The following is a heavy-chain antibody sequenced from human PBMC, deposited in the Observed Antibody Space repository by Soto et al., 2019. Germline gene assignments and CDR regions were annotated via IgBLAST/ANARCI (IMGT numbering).Heavy chain of an antibody. J-gene: IGHJ5*02. CDR3: ARLWGEIGTECDP. Sequence: QGQLVQSGAEVKKPGASVKVSCKASGYTFTTYYIHWMRHAPRQGLEWMGMFNPYTGGTRYAHKFPGRVTMTGDTSTRTGYMELSRLRSDDTAVYYCARLWGEIGTECDPLGQGTVVTVSS. CDR2: FNPYTGGT. CDR1: GYTFTTYY. V-gene: IGHV1-46*01. D-gene: IGHD1-1*01.